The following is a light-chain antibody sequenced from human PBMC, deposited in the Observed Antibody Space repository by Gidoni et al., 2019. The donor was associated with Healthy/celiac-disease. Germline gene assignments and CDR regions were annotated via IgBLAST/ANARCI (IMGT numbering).Light chain of an antibody. V-gene: IGKV3-11*01. CDR3: QRRSDWPWT. Sequence: EIVLTQSPATLSLSPGERATLSGRASQSVSSDLAWYQQKPGQAPRLLIYAASNRATGIPAIFSSSGSGTDFTLSISSLEPEDFAVYYWQRRSDWPWTFGQGTRVEIK. CDR1: QSVSSD. J-gene: IGKJ1*01. CDR2: AAS.